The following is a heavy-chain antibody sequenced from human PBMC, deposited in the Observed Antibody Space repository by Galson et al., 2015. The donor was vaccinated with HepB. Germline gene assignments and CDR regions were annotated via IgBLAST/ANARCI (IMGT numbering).Heavy chain of an antibody. CDR3: AKKNPWGPEYCSGGSCYGLGGMDV. CDR1: GFTFSSYA. D-gene: IGHD2-15*01. Sequence: SLRLSCAASGFTFSSYAMSWVRQAPGKGLEWVSAISGSGGSTYYADSVKGRFTISRDNSKNTLYLQMNSLRAEDTAVYYCAKKNPWGPEYCSGGSCYGLGGMDVWGQGTTVTVSS. J-gene: IGHJ6*02. CDR2: ISGSGGST. V-gene: IGHV3-23*01.